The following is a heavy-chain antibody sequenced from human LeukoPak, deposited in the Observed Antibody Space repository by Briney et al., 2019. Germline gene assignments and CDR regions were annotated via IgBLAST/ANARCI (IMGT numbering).Heavy chain of an antibody. V-gene: IGHV3-23*01. J-gene: IGHJ4*02. D-gene: IGHD2-15*01. CDR1: GFTFSNHA. CDR2: ISGGGVST. CDR3: ALYLRVGGDY. Sequence: PGGSLRLSCAASGFTFSNHAMMWVRQAPGRGLEWVSAISGGGVSTYYTDSVKGRFTISRDNSKNTLYLQMNSLRAEDTAVYYCALYLRVGGDYWGQGTLVSVSS.